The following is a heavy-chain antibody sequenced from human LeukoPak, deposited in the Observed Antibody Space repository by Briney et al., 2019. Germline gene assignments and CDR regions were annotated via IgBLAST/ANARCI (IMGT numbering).Heavy chain of an antibody. CDR3: ARGTGGVDY. Sequence: GGSLRLSCAASEFSVGSNYMTWVRQAPGKGLEWFSAISDSGTTYYADSVGGRFIISRDNSKNTLDLQMNSLIVEDTAIYYCARGTGGVDYWGQGTLVTVSS. CDR2: ISDSGTT. D-gene: IGHD7-27*01. CDR1: EFSVGSNY. J-gene: IGHJ4*02. V-gene: IGHV3-53*01.